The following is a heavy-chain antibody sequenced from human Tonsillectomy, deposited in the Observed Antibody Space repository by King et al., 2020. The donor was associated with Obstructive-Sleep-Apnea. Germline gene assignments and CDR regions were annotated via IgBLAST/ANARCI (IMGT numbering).Heavy chain of an antibody. Sequence: QVQLQESGPGLVKPSETLSLTCTVSGGSISSYYWSWIRQPPGKGLEWIGYIYYSGSTNCNPSLKSRLTISVDTSKNEISLKMSSVTAADTAVYYCARDFGYDHVWGSSGGLDVWGQGTTVTVSS. J-gene: IGHJ6*02. D-gene: IGHD3-16*01. V-gene: IGHV4-59*01. CDR1: GGSISSYY. CDR3: ARDFGYDHVWGSSGGLDV. CDR2: IYYSGST.